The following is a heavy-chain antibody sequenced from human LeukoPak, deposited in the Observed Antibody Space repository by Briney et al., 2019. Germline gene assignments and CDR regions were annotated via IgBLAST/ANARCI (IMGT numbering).Heavy chain of an antibody. V-gene: IGHV3-7*03. D-gene: IGHD3-16*02. Sequence: GGSLRLSCAASGLTFSTYGMNWVRQAPGKGLEWVANIKQDGSEKYYVDSVKGRFTVSRDNPKNSLYLEMNNLRAEDTAIYHCATDSRNTRGLGYWGQGTLVTVSS. CDR1: GLTFSTYG. CDR2: IKQDGSEK. CDR3: ATDSRNTRGLGY. J-gene: IGHJ4*02.